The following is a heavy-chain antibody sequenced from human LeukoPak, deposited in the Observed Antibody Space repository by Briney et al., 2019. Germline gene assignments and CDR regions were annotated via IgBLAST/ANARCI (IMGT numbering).Heavy chain of an antibody. D-gene: IGHD6-19*01. CDR1: GFTFSSYG. CDR3: ARDAYTSGWYGGYYYYYGMDV. V-gene: IGHV3-30*03. J-gene: IGHJ6*02. Sequence: PGRSLRLSCAASGFTFSSYGMHWVRQAPGKGLEWVAVISYDGSNKYYADSVKGRFTISRDNAKNSLYLQLNSLRAEDTAVYYCARDAYTSGWYGGYYYYYGMDVWGQGTTVTVSS. CDR2: ISYDGSNK.